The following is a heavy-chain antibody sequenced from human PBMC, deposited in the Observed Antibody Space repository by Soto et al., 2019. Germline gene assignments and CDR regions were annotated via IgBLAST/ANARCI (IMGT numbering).Heavy chain of an antibody. Sequence: QVQLVQSGAEVKKPGSSVKVSCKASGGTFSSYAISWVRQAPGQGLEWMGGIIPIFGTANYAQKFQGRVTITADESTSTAYMELSSLRSEDTAVYYCASPVGYGSTSYPHYYYGMDVWGQGTTVTVS. J-gene: IGHJ6*02. D-gene: IGHD3-10*01. CDR3: ASPVGYGSTSYPHYYYGMDV. V-gene: IGHV1-69*01. CDR1: GGTFSSYA. CDR2: IIPIFGTA.